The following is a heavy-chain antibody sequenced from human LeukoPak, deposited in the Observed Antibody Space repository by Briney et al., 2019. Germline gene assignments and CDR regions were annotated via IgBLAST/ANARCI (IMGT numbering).Heavy chain of an antibody. Sequence: PGGSLRLSCAASGFTVSSNYMSWVRQAPGKGLVWVSRINSDGSSTSYADSVKGRFTISRDNAKNTLYLQMNSLRAEDTAVYYCARVVRGVIHYWGQGTLVTVSS. CDR3: ARVVRGVIHY. V-gene: IGHV3-74*01. D-gene: IGHD3-10*01. CDR1: GFTVSSNY. CDR2: INSDGSST. J-gene: IGHJ4*02.